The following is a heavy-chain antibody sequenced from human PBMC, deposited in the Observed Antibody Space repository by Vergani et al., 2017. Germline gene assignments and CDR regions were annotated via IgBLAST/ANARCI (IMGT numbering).Heavy chain of an antibody. CDR2: IWYDGSNK. D-gene: IGHD3-10*01. J-gene: IGHJ4*02. CDR1: GFTVSSNY. CDR3: ARDSGDYYGSGSLDY. V-gene: IGHV3-33*08. Sequence: VQLVESGGGLVQPGGSLRLSCAASGFTVSSNYMSWVRQAPGKGLEWVAVIWYDGSNKYYADSVKGRFTISRDNSKNTLYLQMNSLIAEDTAVYYCARDSGDYYGSGSLDYWGQGTLVTVSS.